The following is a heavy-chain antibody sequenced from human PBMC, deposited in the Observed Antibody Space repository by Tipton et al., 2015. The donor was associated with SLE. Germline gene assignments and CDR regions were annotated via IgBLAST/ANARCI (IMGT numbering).Heavy chain of an antibody. Sequence: SLRLSCAASGFTFRNYWLHWVRQVPGKGLVWVSRINDDGITTWSADSVRGRFTISRDSAKNTLFLQMNSLRVEDTAIYYCARKSLWGPEAVDSCGEETMVTASS. CDR2: INDDGITT. CDR1: GFTFRNYW. V-gene: IGHV3-74*01. D-gene: IGHD1-14*01. CDR3: ARKSLWGPEAVDS. J-gene: IGHJ3*02.